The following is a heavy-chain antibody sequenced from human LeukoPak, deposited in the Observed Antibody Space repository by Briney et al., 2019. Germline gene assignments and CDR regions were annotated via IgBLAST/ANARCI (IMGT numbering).Heavy chain of an antibody. Sequence: SGTLSLTCAVSGGSISSSNWWSWVRRPPGKGLEWIGEIYHSGSTNYNPSLKSRVTISVDKSKNQFSLKLSSVTAADTAVYYCARDRRVYGDYLIGMDVWGQGTTVTVSS. V-gene: IGHV4-4*02. D-gene: IGHD4-17*01. CDR1: GGSISSSNW. J-gene: IGHJ6*02. CDR2: IYHSGST. CDR3: ARDRRVYGDYLIGMDV.